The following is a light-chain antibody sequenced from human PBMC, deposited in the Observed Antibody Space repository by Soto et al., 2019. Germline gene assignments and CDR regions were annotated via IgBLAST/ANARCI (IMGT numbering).Light chain of an antibody. J-gene: IGKJ4*01. Sequence: DIPLTQSPSFLSASVGDRVTITCRASQGISSYLAWYQQKPGKAPKLLIYAASTLQSEVPSRFSGSGSGTEFTLTISNLQPEDFADYYCQHLNTFPLTFGGGTKVEIK. CDR1: QGISSY. V-gene: IGKV1-9*01. CDR3: QHLNTFPLT. CDR2: AAS.